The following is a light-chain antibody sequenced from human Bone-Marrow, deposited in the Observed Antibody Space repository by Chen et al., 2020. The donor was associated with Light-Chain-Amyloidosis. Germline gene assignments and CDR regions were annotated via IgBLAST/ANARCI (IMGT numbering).Light chain of an antibody. CDR1: QTISSNY. CDR3: QQYGSSPDT. Sequence: EIVLTQSPGTLSLSPGEEPNLSYRASQTISSNYLTWYQQKFGQAPRLLIYGSSSWASGIPDRFTGSGSGKVCTLTIHRLEPEVLALYDCQQYGSSPDTFGGGTKVGIQ. V-gene: IGKV3-20*01. J-gene: IGKJ4*01. CDR2: GSS.